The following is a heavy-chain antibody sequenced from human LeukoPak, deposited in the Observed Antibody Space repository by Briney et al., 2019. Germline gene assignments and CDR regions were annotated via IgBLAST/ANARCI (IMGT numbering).Heavy chain of an antibody. CDR3: ARSRGPGSHWFDP. CDR1: GFTFSSYA. V-gene: IGHV3-23*01. Sequence: QPGGSLRLSCAASGFTFSSYALSWVRQAPGKGLEWVSTLSDRTYYADSVQGRFTISRDNSENTLYLQMDSLRTDDTAEYFCARSRGPGSHWFDPWGQGTLVTVSS. CDR2: LSDRT. J-gene: IGHJ5*02. D-gene: IGHD3-10*01.